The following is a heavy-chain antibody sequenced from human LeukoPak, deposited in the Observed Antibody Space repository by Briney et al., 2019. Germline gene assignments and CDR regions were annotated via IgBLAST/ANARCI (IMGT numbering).Heavy chain of an antibody. Sequence: GGSLRLSRAASGFTFSSYAMSWVRQAPGKGLEWVSAISGSGGSTYYADSVKGRFTISRDNSKNTLYLQMNSLRAEDTAVYYCAKDPGSGSYYPPGYWGQGTLVTVSS. CDR2: ISGSGGST. V-gene: IGHV3-23*01. CDR3: AKDPGSGSYYPPGY. CDR1: GFTFSSYA. D-gene: IGHD3-10*01. J-gene: IGHJ4*02.